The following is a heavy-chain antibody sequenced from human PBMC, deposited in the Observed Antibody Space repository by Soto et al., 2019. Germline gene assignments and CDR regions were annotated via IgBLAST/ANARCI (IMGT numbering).Heavy chain of an antibody. CDR2: ISYDGSNK. J-gene: IGHJ4*02. Sequence: QVQQVESGGGVVQPGRSLRLSCAASGFTFSSYAMHWVRQAPGKGLEWVAVISYDGSNKYYADSVNGRFTISRDNSKNTLYLQMNSLRAEDTAVYYCARDVYDSSGFDYWGQGTLVTVSS. CDR3: ARDVYDSSGFDY. CDR1: GFTFSSYA. D-gene: IGHD3-22*01. V-gene: IGHV3-30-3*01.